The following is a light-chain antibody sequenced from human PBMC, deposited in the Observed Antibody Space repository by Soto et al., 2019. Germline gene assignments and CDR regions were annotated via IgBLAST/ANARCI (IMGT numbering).Light chain of an antibody. CDR1: QSIDTY. Sequence: DIQMTQSPSSLSASVVDRVTITCRASQSIDTYLNWYQRKPGKAPNVLIYAASTLQSGVPTRFSGSGSGTDFTLTISSLQPEDFATYYCQQSYSVPRTFGLGTKVDIK. V-gene: IGKV1-39*01. CDR2: AAS. J-gene: IGKJ1*01. CDR3: QQSYSVPRT.